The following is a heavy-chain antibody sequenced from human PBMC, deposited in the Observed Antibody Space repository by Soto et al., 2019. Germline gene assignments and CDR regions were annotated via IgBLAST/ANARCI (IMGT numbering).Heavy chain of an antibody. D-gene: IGHD6-25*01. V-gene: IGHV1-8*02. CDR3: ARELYSSVRFDP. Sequence: ASVKVSCKASGGTFSSYAINWVRQATGQGLEWMGWMNPNSGNTGYAQKFQGRVTMTRNTSISTAYMELSSLRSEDTAVYYCARELYSSVRFDPWGQGTLVTVSS. J-gene: IGHJ5*02. CDR2: MNPNSGNT. CDR1: GGTFSSYA.